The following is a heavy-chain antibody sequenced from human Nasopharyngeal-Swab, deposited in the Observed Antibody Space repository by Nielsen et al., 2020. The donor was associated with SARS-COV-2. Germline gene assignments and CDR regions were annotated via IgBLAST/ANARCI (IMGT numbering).Heavy chain of an antibody. D-gene: IGHD6-19*01. CDR2: IYHSGST. V-gene: IGHV4-38-2*02. J-gene: IGHJ5*02. CDR1: GYSISSGYY. Sequence: SETLSLTCTVSGYSISSGYYWDWIRQSPGKGLEWIGSIYHSGSTNYNPSLKSRVTISVDTSKNQFSLKLSPVTAADTAVYYCARTLSSGWYFGWFDPWGQGTLVTVSS. CDR3: ARTLSSGWYFGWFDP.